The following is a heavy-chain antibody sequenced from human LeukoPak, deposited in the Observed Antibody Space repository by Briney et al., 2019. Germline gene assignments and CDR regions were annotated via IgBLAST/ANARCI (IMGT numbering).Heavy chain of an antibody. CDR3: ARQNWNDGDGPGSGAN. Sequence: SETLSLTCTVSGGSISSSSYYWGWIRQPPGKGLEWIGSIYYSGSTYYNPSLKSRVTISVDTSKNQFSLKRSSVTAADTAVYYCARQNWNDGDGPGSGANWGQGTMVTVSS. D-gene: IGHD1-1*01. CDR2: IYYSGST. J-gene: IGHJ3*01. CDR1: GGSISSSSYY. V-gene: IGHV4-39*01.